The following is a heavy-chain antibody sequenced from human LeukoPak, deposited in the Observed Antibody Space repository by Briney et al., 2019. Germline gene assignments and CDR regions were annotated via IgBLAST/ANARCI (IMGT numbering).Heavy chain of an antibody. CDR3: ARYRYSGSYWGPFDY. J-gene: IGHJ4*02. CDR2: IYPGDSDT. Sequence: GESLKISCKGSGYSFTSYWIGWVRQMPGKGLGWMGIIYPGDSDTRYSPSFQGQVTISADKSISTAYLQWSSLKASDTAMYYCARYRYSGSYWGPFDYWGQGTLVTVSS. D-gene: IGHD1-26*01. CDR1: GYSFTSYW. V-gene: IGHV5-51*01.